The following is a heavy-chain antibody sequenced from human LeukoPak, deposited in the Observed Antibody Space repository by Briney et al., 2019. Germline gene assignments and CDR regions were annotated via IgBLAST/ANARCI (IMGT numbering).Heavy chain of an antibody. CDR2: INPSGGST. Sequence: ASVKVSCKASGYTFTGYYMHWVRQAPGQGLEWVGIINPSGGSTSYAQKFQGRVTMTRDTSTSTVYMELSSLRSEDTAVYYCARSLDGDILTGYPHSWFDPWGQGTLVTVSS. CDR1: GYTFTGYY. D-gene: IGHD3-9*01. V-gene: IGHV1-46*01. CDR3: ARSLDGDILTGYPHSWFDP. J-gene: IGHJ5*02.